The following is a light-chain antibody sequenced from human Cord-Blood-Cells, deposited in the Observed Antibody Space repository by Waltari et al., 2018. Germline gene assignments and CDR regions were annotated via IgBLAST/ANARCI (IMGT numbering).Light chain of an antibody. J-gene: IGLJ2*01. CDR3: CSYAGSVV. Sequence: QSALTQPASVSGSPGQSITIPCTGTTSDFGSYNLVSWYQQHPGKAPKLMIYEGSKRPSGVSNRFSGSKSGNTASLTISGLQAEDEADYYCCSYAGSVVFGGGTKLTVL. CDR1: TSDFGSYNL. CDR2: EGS. V-gene: IGLV2-23*01.